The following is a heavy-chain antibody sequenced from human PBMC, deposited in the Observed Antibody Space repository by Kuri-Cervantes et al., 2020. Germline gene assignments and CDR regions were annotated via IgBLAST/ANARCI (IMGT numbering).Heavy chain of an antibody. CDR1: GFRFDDYA. V-gene: IGHV3-9*01. J-gene: IGHJ4*02. D-gene: IGHD4-11*01. CDR3: ARDISNYDFFDY. CDR2: ISWNSDSI. Sequence: GGSLRLSCAASGFRFDDYAMHWVRQAPGKGLEWVSVISWNSDSIGYAGSVRGRFSISRDNAKNSLYLQMNSLRAEDTALYYCARDISNYDFFDYWGQGTLVTVSS.